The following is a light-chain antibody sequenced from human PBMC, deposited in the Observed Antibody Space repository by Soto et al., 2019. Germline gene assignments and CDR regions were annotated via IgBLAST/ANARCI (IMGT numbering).Light chain of an antibody. CDR1: QSVSSN. CDR3: QQYNNWPPGT. Sequence: EIVMTQSPATLSVSPGERATLSCRASQSVSSNLAWYQQKPGQAPRLLIYGASTISTGIPARFSGSGSGTEFTLAISSLQSEDFAVYYCQQYNNWPPGTFGQGTKLEIK. V-gene: IGKV3-15*01. J-gene: IGKJ2*01. CDR2: GAS.